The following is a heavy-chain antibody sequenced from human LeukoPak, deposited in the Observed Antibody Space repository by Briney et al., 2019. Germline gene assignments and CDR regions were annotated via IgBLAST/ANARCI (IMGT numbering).Heavy chain of an antibody. CDR2: ISHTGGST. V-gene: IGHV1-46*01. Sequence: ASVTVSCTAFGYTFTSNYMHWVRQAPGQGPEWMGVISHTGGSTTYAQKFQGRVTLTRDMSTSTDYLELSSLRSEDTAVYYCARDSYDSNAVDIWGQGTMVTVSS. D-gene: IGHD3-22*01. J-gene: IGHJ3*02. CDR1: GYTFTSNY. CDR3: ARDSYDSNAVDI.